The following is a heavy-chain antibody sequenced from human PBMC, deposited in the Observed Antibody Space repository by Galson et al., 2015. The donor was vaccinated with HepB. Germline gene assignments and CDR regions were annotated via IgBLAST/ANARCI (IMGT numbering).Heavy chain of an antibody. D-gene: IGHD6-19*01. Sequence: SLRLSCAASGFTFSSYAMHWVRQAPGKGLEWVAVISYDGSNKYYADSVKGRFTISRDNSKNTLYLQMNSLRAEDTAVYYCARDWDPKYSSGFIGYWGQGTL. V-gene: IGHV3-30-3*01. CDR1: GFTFSSYA. CDR3: ARDWDPKYSSGFIGY. CDR2: ISYDGSNK. J-gene: IGHJ4*02.